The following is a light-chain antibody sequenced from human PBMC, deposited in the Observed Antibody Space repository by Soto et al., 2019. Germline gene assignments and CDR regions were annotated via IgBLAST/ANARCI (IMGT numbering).Light chain of an antibody. J-gene: IGKJ4*01. V-gene: IGKV3-20*01. CDR2: GAS. CDR3: QQDGSSPPNKFT. Sequence: EIVLTQSPGTLSLSPGERATLSCRASQSVSSSYLAWYQQKPGQAPRLLIYGASSRATGIPDRFSGSGSGTDFTLTISRLEPEDFAVYYCQQDGSSPPNKFTFGGGTKVEIK. CDR1: QSVSSSY.